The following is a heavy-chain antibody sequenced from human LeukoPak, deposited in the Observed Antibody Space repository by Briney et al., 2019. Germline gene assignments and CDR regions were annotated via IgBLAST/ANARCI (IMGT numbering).Heavy chain of an antibody. CDR2: IRGDATT. CDR3: ARRRGGYGEGEFDY. CDR1: GFTASSKY. Sequence: PGGSLRLSCTASGFTASSKYMSWVRQAPGKGLEWVSFIRGDATTAYADSVQGRFTISRDDSKNTLYLQMDSQRAEDTAVYYCARRRGGYGEGEFDYWGQGTLVTVSS. J-gene: IGHJ4*02. V-gene: IGHV3-66*04. D-gene: IGHD4-17*01.